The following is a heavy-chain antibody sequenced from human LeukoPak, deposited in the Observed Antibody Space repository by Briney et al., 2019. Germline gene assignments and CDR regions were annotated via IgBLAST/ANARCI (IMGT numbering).Heavy chain of an antibody. D-gene: IGHD3-10*01. Sequence: SETLSLTCTVSGASISSSSDYWGWIRQPPGRGLERIGSIFYSESTYYNPSLKSRVTISVDTSRNQFSLKLSSVTAADTAVYYCARGRGRITMVRGVIISQGFDPWGQGTLVTVSS. CDR2: IFYSEST. V-gene: IGHV4-39*01. J-gene: IGHJ5*02. CDR3: ARGRGRITMVRGVIISQGFDP. CDR1: GASISSSSDY.